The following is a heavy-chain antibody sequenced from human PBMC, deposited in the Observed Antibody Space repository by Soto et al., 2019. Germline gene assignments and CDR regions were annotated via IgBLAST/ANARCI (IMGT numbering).Heavy chain of an antibody. CDR3: ARAPLVREDYYYYGMDV. CDR1: GFTFSSYW. V-gene: IGHV3-74*01. Sequence: PGGSLRLSCAASGFTFSSYWMHWVRQAPGKGLVWVSRINSDGSSTSYADSVKGRFTISRDNAKNTLYLQMNSLRAEDTAVYYCARAPLVREDYYYYGMDVWGQGTTVTVSS. D-gene: IGHD6-6*01. CDR2: INSDGSST. J-gene: IGHJ6*02.